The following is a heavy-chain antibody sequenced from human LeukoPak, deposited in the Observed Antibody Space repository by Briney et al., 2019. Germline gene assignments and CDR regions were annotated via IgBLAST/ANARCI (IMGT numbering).Heavy chain of an antibody. CDR2: IYHSGST. J-gene: IGHJ3*02. CDR3: ARDSWGAPSGAFDI. D-gene: IGHD3-10*01. Sequence: SETLSLTCTVSGDSISSGGYYWSWIRQPPGKGLEWIGYIYHSGSTYYNPSLKSRVTISVDRSKNQFSLKLSSVTAADTAVYYCARDSWGAPSGAFDIWGQGTMVTVSS. CDR1: GDSISSGGYY. V-gene: IGHV4-30-2*01.